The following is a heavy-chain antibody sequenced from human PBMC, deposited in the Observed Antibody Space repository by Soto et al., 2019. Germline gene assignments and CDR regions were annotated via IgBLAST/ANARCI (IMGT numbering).Heavy chain of an antibody. D-gene: IGHD6-13*01. V-gene: IGHV4-61*01. CDR2: IYYSGST. CDR1: GGSVSSGSYY. CDR3: ASSISGYSRSWXLDY. J-gene: IGHJ4*02. Sequence: PSETLSLTCTVSGGSVSSGSYYWSWIRQPPGKGLEWIGYIYYSGSTNYNPSLKSRVTISVDTSKNQFSLKLSSVTAADTAVYYCASSISGYSRSWXLDYWGQGTLVTVSS.